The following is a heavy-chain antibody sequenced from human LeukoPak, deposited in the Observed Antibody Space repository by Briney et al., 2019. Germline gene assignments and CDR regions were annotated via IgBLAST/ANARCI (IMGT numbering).Heavy chain of an antibody. Sequence: PSETLSLTCTVSGGSISSYYWNWIRQPPGKGLEWIGYIYYSRSTNYNPSLRSRVTISVDTSKNQFSLRVTSVTAADTAVYYCARQGDGYNPYYHYGMDVWGQGTTVTVSS. CDR2: IYYSRST. CDR1: GGSISSYY. CDR3: ARQGDGYNPYYHYGMDV. D-gene: IGHD5-24*01. J-gene: IGHJ6*02. V-gene: IGHV4-59*01.